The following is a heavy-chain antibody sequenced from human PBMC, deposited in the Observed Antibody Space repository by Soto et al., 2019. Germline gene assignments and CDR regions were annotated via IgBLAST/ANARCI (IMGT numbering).Heavy chain of an antibody. Sequence: GGSLRLSCAASGFTFSDYYMSWIRQAPGKGLEWVSYITGSGDYTYYADSVKGRFTISRDNSKNTLYLQMNSLRAEDTAVYYCAKARYYDSTGYLYYFDYWGQGTLVTVSS. CDR3: AKARYYDSTGYLYYFDY. CDR2: ITGSGDYT. V-gene: IGHV3-11*05. CDR1: GFTFSDYY. J-gene: IGHJ4*02. D-gene: IGHD3-22*01.